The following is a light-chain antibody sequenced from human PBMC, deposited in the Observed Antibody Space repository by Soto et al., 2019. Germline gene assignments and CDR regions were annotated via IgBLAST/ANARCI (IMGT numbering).Light chain of an antibody. J-gene: IGKJ3*01. CDR2: GAS. CDR3: QQYNNWPPAT. CDR1: QSVSSN. Sequence: EIVMTQSPATLSVSPGERATLSCRASQSVSSNLAWYQQKPGQAPRLLIYGASTRATGIPARFSGSGSGTEFTLTISSLQSEAFAVYYCQQYNNWPPATFGPGTKVDIK. V-gene: IGKV3-15*01.